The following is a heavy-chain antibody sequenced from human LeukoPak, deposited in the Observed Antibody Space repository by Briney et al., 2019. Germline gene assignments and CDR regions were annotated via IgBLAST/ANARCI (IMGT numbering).Heavy chain of an antibody. D-gene: IGHD1-14*01. J-gene: IGHJ6*03. CDR2: IYTSGST. Sequence: SETLSLTCTVSGGSISSYYWSWIRQPAGKGLEWIGRIYTSGSTNYNPSLKSRVTMSVDTSKNQFSLKLSSVTAADTAVYYCARDLPSPIRRYYYYYMDAWGKGTTVTVSS. CDR3: ARDLPSPIRRYYYYYMDA. CDR1: GGSISSYY. V-gene: IGHV4-4*07.